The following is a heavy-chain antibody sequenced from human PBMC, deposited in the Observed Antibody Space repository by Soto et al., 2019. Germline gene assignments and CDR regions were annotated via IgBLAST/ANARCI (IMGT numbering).Heavy chain of an antibody. CDR3: AKSIAAAGTNY. V-gene: IGHV3-23*01. CDR2: ISGSGGTT. Sequence: EVQLLESGGGLVQPGGSLRLSCAASGFTFSSYVMSWVRQAPGKGLEWVSGISGSGGTTYYAESVKGRLTISRDNSKNRLYLQMNSLRVEDTAVYYCAKSIAAAGTNYWGQGTLVTVSS. CDR1: GFTFSSYV. D-gene: IGHD6-13*01. J-gene: IGHJ4*02.